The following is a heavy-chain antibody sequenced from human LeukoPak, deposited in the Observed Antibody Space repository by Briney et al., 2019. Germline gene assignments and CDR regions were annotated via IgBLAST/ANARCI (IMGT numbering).Heavy chain of an antibody. Sequence: PSETLSLTCAVYGGSFSGYYWSWIRQPPGKGLEWIGEINHSGSTNYNPSLKSRVTISVDTSKNQFSLKLSSVTAADTAVYYCARGPYSSSFDYWGQGTLVTVSS. CDR2: INHSGST. CDR1: GGSFSGYY. D-gene: IGHD6-6*01. J-gene: IGHJ4*02. V-gene: IGHV4-34*01. CDR3: ARGPYSSSFDY.